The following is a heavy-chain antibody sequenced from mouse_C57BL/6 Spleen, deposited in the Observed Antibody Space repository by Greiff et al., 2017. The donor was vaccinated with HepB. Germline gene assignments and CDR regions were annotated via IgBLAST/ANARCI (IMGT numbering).Heavy chain of an antibody. V-gene: IGHV5-4*01. CDR3: ARPYDGYFSTGYFDV. CDR1: GFTFSSYA. D-gene: IGHD2-3*01. Sequence: EVHLVESGGGLVKPGGSLKLSCAASGFTFSSYAMSWVRQTPEKRLEWVATISDGGSYTYYPDNVKGRFTISRDNAKNNLYLQMSHLKSEDTAMYYCARPYDGYFSTGYFDVWGTGTTVTVSS. CDR2: ISDGGSYT. J-gene: IGHJ1*03.